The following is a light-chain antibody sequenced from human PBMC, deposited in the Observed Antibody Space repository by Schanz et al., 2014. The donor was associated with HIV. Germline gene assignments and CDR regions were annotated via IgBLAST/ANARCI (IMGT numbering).Light chain of an antibody. Sequence: DIQMTQSPSTLSASVGDRVTLTCRASQSISSWLAWYQQKPGKAPKLLIYKASNLESGVPSRFSGSGSGTKFTLTISSLQPDDFATYYCQQYDNLPPRTFGQGTKLEIK. CDR2: KAS. V-gene: IGKV1-5*03. CDR3: QQYDNLPPRT. CDR1: QSISSW. J-gene: IGKJ2*01.